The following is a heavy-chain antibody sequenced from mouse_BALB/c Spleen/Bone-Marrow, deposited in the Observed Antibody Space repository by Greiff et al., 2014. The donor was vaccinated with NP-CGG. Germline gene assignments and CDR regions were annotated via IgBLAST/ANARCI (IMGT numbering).Heavy chain of an antibody. CDR3: SRITTATGAMDY. CDR2: IWADGST. V-gene: IGHV2-9*02. CDR1: GFSLTSYG. D-gene: IGHD1-2*01. Sequence: VKLMESGPGLVAPSQSPSITCTVSGFSLTSYGVHWVRQPPGKGLEWLGVIWADGSTNYNSALMSRLSISKDNSKSQVFLKMNSLQTDDTAMYYCSRITTATGAMDYWGQGTSVTVSS. J-gene: IGHJ4*01.